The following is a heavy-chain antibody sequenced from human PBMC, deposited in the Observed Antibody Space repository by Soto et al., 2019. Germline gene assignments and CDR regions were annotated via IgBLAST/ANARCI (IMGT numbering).Heavy chain of an antibody. Sequence: QVQLVESGGGVVQPGRSLRLSCAASGFTFSSYAMHWVRQAPGKGLEWVAVISYDGSNKYYADSVKGRFTISRDNSKNTLYLQMNSLRAEDMAVYYCARDDYGDYGYYFDYWGQGTLVTVSS. V-gene: IGHV3-30-3*01. D-gene: IGHD4-17*01. CDR2: ISYDGSNK. CDR3: ARDDYGDYGYYFDY. J-gene: IGHJ4*02. CDR1: GFTFSSYA.